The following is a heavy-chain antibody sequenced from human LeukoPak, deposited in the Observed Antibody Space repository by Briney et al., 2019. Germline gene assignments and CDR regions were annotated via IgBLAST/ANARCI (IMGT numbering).Heavy chain of an antibody. CDR3: ARIVGATRWFDP. J-gene: IGHJ5*02. CDR1: GFTFDDYA. D-gene: IGHD1-26*01. Sequence: SLRLSCAASGFTFDDYAMHWVRQAPGKGLEWVSGISWNSGSIGYADSVKGRFTISRDNAKNSLYLQMNSLRAEDTALYYCARIVGATRWFDPWGQGTLVTVSS. CDR2: ISWNSGSI. V-gene: IGHV3-9*01.